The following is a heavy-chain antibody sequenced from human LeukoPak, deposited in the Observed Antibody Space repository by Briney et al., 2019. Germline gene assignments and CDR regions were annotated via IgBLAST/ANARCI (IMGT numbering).Heavy chain of an antibody. CDR1: GDSVSSNSAS. V-gene: IGHV6-1*01. CDR3: AREMGGGTYDAFDI. Sequence: SQTLSLTFAISGDSVSSNSASWNWIRQSPSRGLEWLGRTYYRSKWYKHYAVSVESRMTINPDTSKNQFSLQLNSVTPEDTAVYYCAREMGGGTYDAFDIWGQGTMVTVSS. D-gene: IGHD1-26*01. J-gene: IGHJ3*02. CDR2: TYYRSKWYK.